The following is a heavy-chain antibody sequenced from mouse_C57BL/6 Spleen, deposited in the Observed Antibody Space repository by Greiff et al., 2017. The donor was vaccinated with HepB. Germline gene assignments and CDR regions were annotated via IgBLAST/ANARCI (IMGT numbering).Heavy chain of an antibody. V-gene: IGHV1-61*01. D-gene: IGHD2-4*01. CDR2: IYPSDSET. J-gene: IGHJ3*01. Sequence: VQLQQPGAELVRPGSSVKLSCKASGYTFTSYWMDWVKQRPGQGLEWIGNIYPSDSETHYNQKFKDKATLTVDKSSSTAYMQLSSLTSEDSAVYYCARSEDYDLAWFSYWGQGTLVTVSA. CDR1: GYTFTSYW. CDR3: ARSEDYDLAWFSY.